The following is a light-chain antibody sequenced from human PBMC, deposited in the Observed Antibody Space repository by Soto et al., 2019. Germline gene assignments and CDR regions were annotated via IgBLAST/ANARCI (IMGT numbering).Light chain of an antibody. V-gene: IGLV2-14*03. J-gene: IGLJ2*01. Sequence: QSALTQPASVSGSPGQSITISCTGTSSDIGAYNCVSWYQQHPGKAPKLMLYDVNIRPSGVSNRFSGSKYGNTASRTISGLQAEDEADYYCTSWTTSTTMLFGGGTKRTVL. CDR2: DVN. CDR1: SSDIGAYNC. CDR3: TSWTTSTTML.